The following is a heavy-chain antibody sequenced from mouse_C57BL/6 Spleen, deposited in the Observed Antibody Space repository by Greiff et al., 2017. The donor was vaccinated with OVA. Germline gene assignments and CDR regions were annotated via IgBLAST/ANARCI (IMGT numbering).Heavy chain of an antibody. CDR1: GYTFTSYW. D-gene: IGHD1-1*01. CDR3: ERGLRRGLMDY. V-gene: IGHV1-55*01. Sequence: QVQLQQPGAELVKPGASVKLSCKASGYTFTSYWITWVKPRPGQGLEWIGDIYPGSGSTNYNEKFKSKATLTVDTSSSTAYMQLSSLTSEDSAVYYCERGLRRGLMDYWGQGTSVTVSS. J-gene: IGHJ4*01. CDR2: IYPGSGST.